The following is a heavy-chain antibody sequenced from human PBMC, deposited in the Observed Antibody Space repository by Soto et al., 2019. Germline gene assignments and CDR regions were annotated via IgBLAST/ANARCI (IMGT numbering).Heavy chain of an antibody. CDR3: ARDHGCANGVFDY. CDR2: IIPILGIA. J-gene: IGHJ4*02. V-gene: IGHV1-69*08. Sequence: QVQLVQSGAAVKKPGSSVKVSCKASGGTFSSYTISWVRQAPGQGLEWMGRIIPILGIANYAQKFQGRVTLTADKSTSTAYMELSSLRSEDTAVYYCARDHGCANGVFDYWGQGTMVTVSS. CDR1: GGTFSSYT. D-gene: IGHD3-10*01.